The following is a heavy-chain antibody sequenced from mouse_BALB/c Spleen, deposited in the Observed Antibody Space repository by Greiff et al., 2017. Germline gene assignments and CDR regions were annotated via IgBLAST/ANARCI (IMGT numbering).Heavy chain of an antibody. CDR1: GYTFTDYY. D-gene: IGHD3-2*01. CDR2: INPNNGDT. CDR3: ARSRQLGLLYYYAMDY. Sequence: VQLQQSGPELVKPGASVKMSCKASGYTFTDYYMKWVKQSHGKSLEWIGDINPNNGDTFYNQKFKGKATLTVDKSSSTAYMQLNSLTSEDSAVYYCARSRQLGLLYYYAMDYWGQGTSVTVSS. V-gene: IGHV1-26*01. J-gene: IGHJ4*01.